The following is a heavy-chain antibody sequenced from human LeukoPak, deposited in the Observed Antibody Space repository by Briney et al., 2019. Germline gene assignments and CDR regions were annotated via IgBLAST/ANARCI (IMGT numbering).Heavy chain of an antibody. CDR1: GYTFTSYG. CDR2: ISAYNGNT. Sequence: ASVKVSCKASGYTFTSYGISWVRQAPGQGLEWMGWISAYNGNTNYAQKLQGRVTMTTDTSTCTAYMELRSLRSDDTAVYYCARGYGYYDSSGYLDYWGQGTLVTVSS. J-gene: IGHJ4*02. D-gene: IGHD3-22*01. V-gene: IGHV1-18*01. CDR3: ARGYGYYDSSGYLDY.